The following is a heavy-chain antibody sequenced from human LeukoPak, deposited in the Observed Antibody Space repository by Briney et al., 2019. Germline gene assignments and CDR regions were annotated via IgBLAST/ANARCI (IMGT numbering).Heavy chain of an antibody. D-gene: IGHD6-19*01. J-gene: IGHJ4*02. CDR2: ISWNSGSI. CDR3: AKGITRYSSGCHDY. Sequence: AGGSLRLSCAASGFPFDDYAMHWVRQAPGKGLEWVSGISWNSGSIGYADSVKGRFTISRDNAKNSLYLQMNSLRAEGTALYYCAKGITRYSSGCHDYWGQGTLVTVSS. V-gene: IGHV3-9*01. CDR1: GFPFDDYA.